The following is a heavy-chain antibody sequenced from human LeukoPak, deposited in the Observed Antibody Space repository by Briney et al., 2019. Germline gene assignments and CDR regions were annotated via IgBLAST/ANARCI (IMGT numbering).Heavy chain of an antibody. J-gene: IGHJ4*02. CDR3: ARKVDCSSTSCYYFDY. V-gene: IGHV4-39*01. CDR2: IYYSGST. D-gene: IGHD2-2*01. CDR1: GGSISSSSYY. Sequence: PSETLSLTCTVSGGSISSSSYYWGWIRQPPGEGLEWIGSIYYSGSTYYNPSLKSRVTISVDTSKNQFSLKLSSVTAADTAVYYCARKVDCSSTSCYYFDYWGQGTLVTVSS.